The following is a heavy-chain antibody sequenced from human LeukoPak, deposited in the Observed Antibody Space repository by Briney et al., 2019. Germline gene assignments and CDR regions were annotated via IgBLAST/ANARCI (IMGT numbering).Heavy chain of an antibody. CDR1: GDSISSSTYY. D-gene: IGHD1-26*01. CDR2: LYTSGSS. J-gene: IGHJ4*02. V-gene: IGHV4-61*02. CDR3: ARHISGNYGGYFDY. Sequence: PSETLSLTCTVSGDSISSSTYYWNWIRQPAGQGLEWIGRLYTSGSSNYNPSLKSRVTISVDTSKNQFSLKLTSVTAPDTAVYYCARHISGNYGGYFDYWGQGTLVAVSS.